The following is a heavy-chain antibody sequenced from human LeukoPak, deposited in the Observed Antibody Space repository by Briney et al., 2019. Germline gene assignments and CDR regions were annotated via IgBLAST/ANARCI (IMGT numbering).Heavy chain of an antibody. Sequence: GGSLRLSCAASGFTFSSHSMNWVRQAPGKGLEWVSYISSSGSTIYYAVSVKGRFSISRDNAKNSLHLQMNSLRAEDTAVYYCARGTVAGKAPYWGQGTLVTVSS. D-gene: IGHD6-19*01. V-gene: IGHV3-48*01. J-gene: IGHJ4*02. CDR3: ARGTVAGKAPY. CDR1: GFTFSSHS. CDR2: ISSSGSTI.